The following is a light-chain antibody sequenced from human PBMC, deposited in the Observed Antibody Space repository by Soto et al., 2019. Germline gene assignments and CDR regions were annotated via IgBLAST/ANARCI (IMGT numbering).Light chain of an antibody. Sequence: DIVMTQSPGTLSLSPGERATLSCRASQSISSNYLAWYQQKPGQSPRLLIYGASTRATGVPVRFSGSGSGTDFTLTITRLEPEDCAMYYCQQYGDSPETFGQGTKVDIK. CDR2: GAS. CDR3: QQYGDSPET. CDR1: QSISSNY. V-gene: IGKV3-20*01. J-gene: IGKJ1*01.